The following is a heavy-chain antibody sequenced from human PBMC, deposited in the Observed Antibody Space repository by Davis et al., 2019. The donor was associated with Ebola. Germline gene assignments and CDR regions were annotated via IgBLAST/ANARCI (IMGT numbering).Heavy chain of an antibody. D-gene: IGHD3-10*01. CDR2: ISGSGGST. J-gene: IGHJ6*02. V-gene: IGHV3-23*01. CDR3: TRVTRGYGMDV. CDR1: GFTFSSYA. Sequence: GESLKISCAASGFTFSSYAMSWVRQAPGKGLEWVSAISGSGGSTYYADSVKGRFTISRDNSKNTLYLQMNSLKTEDTAVYFCTRVTRGYGMDVWGQGTTVTVSS.